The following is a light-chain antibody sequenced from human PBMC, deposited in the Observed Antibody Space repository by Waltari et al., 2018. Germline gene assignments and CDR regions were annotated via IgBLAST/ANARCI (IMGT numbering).Light chain of an antibody. Sequence: QSALTQPPSVSGSPGPSVTISCTGTSPDVRSYNRLSWYQQSPGTAPKLIFYEFTPRPSGVPDRFSGSKSGNTASLTISGLQAEDEADYYCSSYTSSSTVVFGGGTKLTVL. J-gene: IGLJ3*02. CDR1: SPDVRSYNR. CDR2: EFT. CDR3: SSYTSSSTVV. V-gene: IGLV2-18*02.